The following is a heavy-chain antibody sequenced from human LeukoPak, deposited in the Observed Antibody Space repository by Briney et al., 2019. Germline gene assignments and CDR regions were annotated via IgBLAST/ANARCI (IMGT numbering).Heavy chain of an antibody. CDR1: GFTFSTFA. D-gene: IGHD3-16*01. V-gene: IGHV3-64D*06. CDR3: VKTMMTFGGVIRTDAFDI. Sequence: TGGSLRLSCSASGFTFSTFAMHWVRQAPGKRLEYVSGINNNGDSTYYSDSVKARLIISRDNSKNTLFLQMASLRAEDTAVYYCVKTMMTFGGVIRTDAFDIWGQGTMVIVSS. J-gene: IGHJ3*02. CDR2: INNNGDST.